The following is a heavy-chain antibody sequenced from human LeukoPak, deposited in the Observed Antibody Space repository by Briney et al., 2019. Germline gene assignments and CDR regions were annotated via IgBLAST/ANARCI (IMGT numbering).Heavy chain of an antibody. V-gene: IGHV3-73*01. CDR3: LVGPITPMQGGSYQAGYFDY. Sequence: GGSLRLSCAASGFNFVDYAMHWVRQASGKGLEWVGRIRSKANSYATAYAASVKGRFTISRDDSKNTAYLQMNSLKTEDTAVYYCLVGPITPMQGGSYQAGYFDYWGQGTLVTVSS. J-gene: IGHJ4*02. CDR2: IRSKANSYAT. CDR1: GFNFVDYA. D-gene: IGHD1-26*01.